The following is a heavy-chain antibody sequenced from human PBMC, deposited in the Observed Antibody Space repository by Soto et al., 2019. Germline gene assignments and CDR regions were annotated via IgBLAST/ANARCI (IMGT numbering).Heavy chain of an antibody. CDR1: GYTFTSYA. CDR2: INAGNANT. J-gene: IGHJ5*02. D-gene: IGHD6-25*01. Sequence: QVQLVQSGAEVKKPGASVILSCKASGYTFTSYAMHWLRQAPGQRLEWMGWINAGNANTKYSQKFQGRVTITRDTYATTAYMELSSLRSEDTAVYYCARGISGFDPWGQGTLVTVSS. V-gene: IGHV1-3*01. CDR3: ARGISGFDP.